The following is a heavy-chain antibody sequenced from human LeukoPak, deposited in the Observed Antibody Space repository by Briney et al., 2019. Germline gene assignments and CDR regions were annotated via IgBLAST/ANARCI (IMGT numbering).Heavy chain of an antibody. J-gene: IGHJ6*03. V-gene: IGHV1-18*01. D-gene: IGHD3-16*01. CDR3: ARGVGGLGNMDV. CDR1: GYTFTSYG. Sequence: GASVKVPCKASGYTFTSYGISWVRQAPGQGLEWMGWISAYNGNTNYAQKLQGRVTMNRNTSINTAYLELSSLRSDDTAVYFCARGVGGLGNMDVWGEGTTVIVSS. CDR2: ISAYNGNT.